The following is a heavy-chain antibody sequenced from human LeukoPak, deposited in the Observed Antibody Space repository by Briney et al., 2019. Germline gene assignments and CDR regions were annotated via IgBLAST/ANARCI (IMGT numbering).Heavy chain of an antibody. V-gene: IGHV4-31*03. CDR1: GGSISSGGYY. CDR3: ARDDQDLDSHAFDI. Sequence: SETLSLTCTVSGGSISSGGYYWSWIRQHPGKGLEWLGYIYYSGSTYYNPSLKSRVTISVDTSKNQFSLKLSSVTAADTAVYYCARDDQDLDSHAFDIWGQGTMVTVSS. J-gene: IGHJ3*02. CDR2: IYYSGST.